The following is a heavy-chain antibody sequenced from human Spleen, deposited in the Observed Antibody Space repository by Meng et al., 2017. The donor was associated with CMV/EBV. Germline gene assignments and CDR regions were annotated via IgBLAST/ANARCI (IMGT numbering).Heavy chain of an antibody. J-gene: IGHJ4*02. CDR3: ARLSPAWSQFIDY. CDR2: MRYDGSVE. CDR1: GFTLNNYG. Sequence: GESLKISCVTSGFTLNNYGMHWVRQAPGKGLEWVAFMRYDGSVEYYADSVKGRFIMSREYSRNIVYLHMNTLRPEDTAVYYCARLSPAWSQFIDYWGQGTLVTVSS. V-gene: IGHV3-30*02. D-gene: IGHD2/OR15-2a*01.